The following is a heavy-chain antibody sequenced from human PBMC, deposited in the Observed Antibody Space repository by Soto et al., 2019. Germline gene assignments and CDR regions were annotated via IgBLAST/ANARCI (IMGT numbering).Heavy chain of an antibody. V-gene: IGHV4-4*07. CDR2: IYTSGST. D-gene: IGHD2-2*01. CDR3: ARDRCSSTSWEGCWFGP. CDR1: GGSISSYY. J-gene: IGHJ5*02. Sequence: PSETLSLTCTVSGGSISSYYWSWIRQPAGKGLEWIGRIYTSGSTNYNPSLRSRVSISIDTSRNQFSLKLSSVTAADTAVYYCARDRCSSTSWEGCWFGPWGQGTLVTVS.